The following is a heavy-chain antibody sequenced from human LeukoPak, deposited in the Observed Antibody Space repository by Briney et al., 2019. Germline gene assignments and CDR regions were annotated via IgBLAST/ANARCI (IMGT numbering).Heavy chain of an antibody. CDR1: GFTFSSSW. CDR2: IKQVGSEK. J-gene: IGHJ3*02. Sequence: GGSLRLSCAASGFTFSSSWMSWVRQAPGEWREWVANIKQVGSEKYYVDSLKGRFTISRDNAKNSLYLQMNSLRAEDTAVYYCATDEIWGQGTMVTVSS. V-gene: IGHV3-7*01. CDR3: ATDEI.